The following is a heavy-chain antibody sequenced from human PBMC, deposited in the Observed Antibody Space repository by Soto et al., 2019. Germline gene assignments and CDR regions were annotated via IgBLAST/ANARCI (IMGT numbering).Heavy chain of an antibody. J-gene: IGHJ5*02. D-gene: IGHD6-6*01. CDR3: ATYSSSLFAGRMFDP. CDR1: GYTFTSYG. CDR2: ISAYNGNT. V-gene: IGHV1-18*01. Sequence: QVQLVQSGAEVKKPGASVKVSCKASGYTFTSYGISWVRQAPGQGLEWMGWISAYNGNTNYAQKLQGRVTMTTDTSTSTAHMEPRSPRSDYTAVYYCATYSSSLFAGRMFDPWGQGTLVTVSS.